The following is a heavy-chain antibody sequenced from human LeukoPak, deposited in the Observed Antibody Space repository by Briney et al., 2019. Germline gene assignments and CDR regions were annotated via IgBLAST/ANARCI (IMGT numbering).Heavy chain of an antibody. V-gene: IGHV4-39*02. CDR3: ARDFWSGYYYFDY. CDR2: IYYSGST. D-gene: IGHD3-3*01. Sequence: PSGTLSLTCTVSGGSISSSSYYWGWIRQPPGKGLEWIGSIYYSGSTYYNPSLKSRVTISVDTSKNQFSLKLSSVTAADTAVYYCARDFWSGYYYFDYWGQGTLVTVSS. CDR1: GGSISSSSYY. J-gene: IGHJ4*02.